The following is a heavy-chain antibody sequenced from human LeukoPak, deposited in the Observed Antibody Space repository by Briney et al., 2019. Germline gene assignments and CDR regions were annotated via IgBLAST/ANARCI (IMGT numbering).Heavy chain of an antibody. J-gene: IGHJ4*02. V-gene: IGHV4-34*01. D-gene: IGHD4-23*01. CDR3: ARGVYGGNEVDY. Sequence: SETLCLTCAVSGGSFSGYYWSWIRQPPGKGLEGIGEINHSGSTNYNPSLKSRVTISVDTSENQFSLKLSSVTAADTAVYYCARGVYGGNEVDYWGQRTLVTVSS. CDR2: INHSGST. CDR1: GGSFSGYY.